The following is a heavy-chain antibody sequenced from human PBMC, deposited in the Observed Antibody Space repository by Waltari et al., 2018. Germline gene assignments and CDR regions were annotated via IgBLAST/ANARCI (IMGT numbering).Heavy chain of an antibody. CDR1: GYSISSGYY. D-gene: IGHD4-17*01. CDR2: ITHSGST. Sequence: QVQLQESGPGLVKPSETLSLTCAVSGYSISSGYYWGWIRPPPGKGLEWIGGITHSGSTYYNPSLKSRITISVETSKNQFSLKLSSVTAADTAVYYCARHGDYNVRFDYWGQGTLVTVSS. J-gene: IGHJ4*02. V-gene: IGHV4-38-2*01. CDR3: ARHGDYNVRFDY.